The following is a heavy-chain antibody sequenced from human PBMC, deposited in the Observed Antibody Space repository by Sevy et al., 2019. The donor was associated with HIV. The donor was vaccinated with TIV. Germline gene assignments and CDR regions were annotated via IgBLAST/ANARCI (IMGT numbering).Heavy chain of an antibody. CDR1: GYTFTNYH. V-gene: IGHV1-18*01. Sequence: ASVKVSCKASGYTFTNYHITWVRQAPGQGLEWMGRITPNNGDTNYAQRLQGRVTMTTDTSTSTVYMELRSLRSDDTDVYYCARAPSGSQGPGQYFHHWGQGTLVTVSS. CDR2: ITPNNGDT. CDR3: ARAPSGSQGPGQYFHH. J-gene: IGHJ1*01. D-gene: IGHD1-26*01.